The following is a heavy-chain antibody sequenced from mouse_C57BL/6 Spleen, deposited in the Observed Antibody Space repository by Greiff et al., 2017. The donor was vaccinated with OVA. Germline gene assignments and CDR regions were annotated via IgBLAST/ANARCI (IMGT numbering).Heavy chain of an antibody. D-gene: IGHD1-1*01. V-gene: IGHV14-2*01. CDR1: GFNIKDYY. CDR2: IDPEDGET. Sequence: EVKLQESGAELVKPGASVKLSCTASGFNIKDYYMHWVKQRTEQGLEWIGRIDPEDGETKYAPKFQGKATITADTSSNTAYLQLSSLTSEDTAVYYCAPLYGSSTWFAYWGQGTLVTVSA. CDR3: APLYGSSTWFAY. J-gene: IGHJ3*01.